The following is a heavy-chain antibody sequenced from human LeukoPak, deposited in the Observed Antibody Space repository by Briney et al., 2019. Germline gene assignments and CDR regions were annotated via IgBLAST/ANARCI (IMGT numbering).Heavy chain of an antibody. CDR1: GGSISSYY. Sequence: SETLSLTCTVSGGSISSYYWSWIRQPPGKGLEWIGYIYYSGSTNYNPSLKSRVTISVDTSKNQFSLKLSSVTAADTAVYYCARQEDPLNRFDPWGQGTLVTVSS. J-gene: IGHJ5*02. CDR2: IYYSGST. CDR3: ARQEDPLNRFDP. V-gene: IGHV4-59*08.